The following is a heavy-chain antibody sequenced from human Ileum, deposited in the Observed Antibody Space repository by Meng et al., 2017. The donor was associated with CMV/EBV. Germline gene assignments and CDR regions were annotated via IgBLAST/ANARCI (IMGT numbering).Heavy chain of an antibody. Sequence: QVSLQESGPGRVRPSQALSLPCTVSGGSIRSGDYYWSWIRQPPGKGLEWIGYIYYSGSTYYNPSLKSRVTISADTSKNQFSLKLNSVTAADTAVYYCASGSPQLGYVWGQGTLVTVSS. J-gene: IGHJ4*02. D-gene: IGHD1-1*01. CDR1: GGSIRSGDYY. V-gene: IGHV4-30-4*01. CDR3: ASGSPQLGYV. CDR2: IYYSGST.